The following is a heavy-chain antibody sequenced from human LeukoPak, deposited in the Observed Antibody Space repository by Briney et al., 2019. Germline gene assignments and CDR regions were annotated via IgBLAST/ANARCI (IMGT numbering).Heavy chain of an antibody. Sequence: SETLSLTCAVYGGSFGGYCWSWIRQPPGKGLEWIREINHSGSTNYNPSLKSRVTISVDTSKNQFSLKLSSVTAADTAVYYCASGWELPHYWGQGTLVTVSS. J-gene: IGHJ4*02. D-gene: IGHD1-26*01. CDR3: ASGWELPHY. CDR2: INHSGST. CDR1: GGSFGGYC. V-gene: IGHV4-34*01.